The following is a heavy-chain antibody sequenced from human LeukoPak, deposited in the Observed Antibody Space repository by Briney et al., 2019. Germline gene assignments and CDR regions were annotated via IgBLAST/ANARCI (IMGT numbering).Heavy chain of an antibody. D-gene: IGHD2-15*01. J-gene: IGHJ3*02. Sequence: PSETLSLTCTVSGGSISSYYWSWIRQPPGKGPEWIGYIYYSGSTNYNPSLKSRVTISVDTSKNQFSLKLSSVTAADTAVYYCARSTISCSGGSCYSVGAFDIWGQGTMVTVSS. CDR3: ARSTISCSGGSCYSVGAFDI. CDR1: GGSISSYY. V-gene: IGHV4-59*08. CDR2: IYYSGST.